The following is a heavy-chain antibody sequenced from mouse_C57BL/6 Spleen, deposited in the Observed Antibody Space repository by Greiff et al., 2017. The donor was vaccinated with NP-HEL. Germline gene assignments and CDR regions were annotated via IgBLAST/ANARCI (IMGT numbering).Heavy chain of an antibody. CDR3: ARSWYYGSSLYYFDY. Sequence: SGPELVKPGASVKISCKASGYAFSSSWMNWVKQRPGKGLEGIGRIYPGDGDPNYNGKFTGKATLTADKSSSTAYMQLRTLTSEDSAVYFCARSWYYGSSLYYFDYWGQGTTLPVSS. J-gene: IGHJ2*01. V-gene: IGHV1-82*01. CDR1: GYAFSSSW. D-gene: IGHD1-1*01. CDR2: IYPGDGDP.